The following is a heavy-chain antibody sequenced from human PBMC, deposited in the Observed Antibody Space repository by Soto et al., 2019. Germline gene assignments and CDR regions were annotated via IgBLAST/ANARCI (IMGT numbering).Heavy chain of an antibody. CDR1: GGTFSSYA. V-gene: IGHV1-69*06. D-gene: IGHD3-22*01. J-gene: IGHJ5*02. Sequence: SVKVSCKASGGTFSSYAISWVRQAPGQGLEWMGGIIPIFGTANYAQKFQGRVTITADKSTSTAYMELSSLRSEDTAVYYCASAGYYDSSGYFNWFDPWGQGTLVTVSS. CDR2: IIPIFGTA. CDR3: ASAGYYDSSGYFNWFDP.